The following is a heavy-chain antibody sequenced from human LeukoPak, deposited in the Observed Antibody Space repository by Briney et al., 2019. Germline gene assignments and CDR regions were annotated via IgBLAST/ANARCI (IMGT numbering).Heavy chain of an antibody. CDR2: ISSGSTYI. CDR1: GFTLSRYS. D-gene: IGHD3-16*02. J-gene: IGHJ2*01. V-gene: IGHV3-21*01. Sequence: TGGSLRLSCAASGFTLSRYSMNWVRQAPGKGLEWVSSISSGSTYIYYAGSVEGRFTISRDNAKNPLYLQMNSLRAEDTAVYYCAGSDTIGYTPREWDYWYFDLRGRGTLVTVSS. CDR3: AGSDTIGYTPREWDYWYFDL.